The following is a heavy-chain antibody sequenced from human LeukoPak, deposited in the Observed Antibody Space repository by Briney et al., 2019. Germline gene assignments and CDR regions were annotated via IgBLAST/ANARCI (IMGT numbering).Heavy chain of an antibody. V-gene: IGHV3-30*02. D-gene: IGHD5-12*01. Sequence: PGGSLRLSCAASGFTFNGYGMHWVRQAPGKGLEWVAFVRYNGSLSYYADSVKGRFTISRDNSKKILHLQMNSLRAEDTAVYYCATGYDFGFDPWGQGTLVTVSS. J-gene: IGHJ5*02. CDR3: ATGYDFGFDP. CDR2: VRYNGSLS. CDR1: GFTFNGYG.